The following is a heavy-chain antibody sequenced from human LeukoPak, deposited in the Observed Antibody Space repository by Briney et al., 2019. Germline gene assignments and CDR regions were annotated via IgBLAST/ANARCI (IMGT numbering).Heavy chain of an antibody. Sequence: SETLSLTCTVSGGSISNYYWTWIRQPPGKGLEWIGYIFHNGNTNYNPSLKSRLTISIDTSRNQFSLKLSSVSAADTAVYYCARATLGATTDYWGRGTLVTVSS. V-gene: IGHV4-59*01. D-gene: IGHD1-26*01. CDR3: ARATLGATTDY. CDR2: IFHNGNT. CDR1: GGSISNYY. J-gene: IGHJ4*02.